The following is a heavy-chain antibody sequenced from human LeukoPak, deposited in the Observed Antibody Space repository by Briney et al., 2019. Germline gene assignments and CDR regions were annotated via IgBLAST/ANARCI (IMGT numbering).Heavy chain of an antibody. CDR1: GFTFSSYA. D-gene: IGHD3-10*01. V-gene: IGHV3-30*04. CDR2: ISFDGSNK. J-gene: IGHJ5*02. CDR3: TRGPGAYYYGSGNSFDP. Sequence: GGSLRLSCAASGFTFSSYAIHWVRQAPGKGLEWVALISFDGSNKYYVDSVKGRFTISRDNSKNTLYLQMNSLRAEDTAVYYCTRGPGAYYYGSGNSFDPWGQGTLVTVSS.